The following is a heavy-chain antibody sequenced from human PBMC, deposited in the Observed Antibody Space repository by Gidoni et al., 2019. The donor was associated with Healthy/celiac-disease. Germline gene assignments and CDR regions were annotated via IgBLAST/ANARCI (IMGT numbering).Heavy chain of an antibody. CDR3: ARIQWLPRIGAFDY. CDR2: IDWDDDK. Sequence: QVTLRESGPALVNPTQPLPLPCTFSGFSLITSGMCVSWIRQPPGKALEWLALIDWDDDKYYSTSLKTRLTISKDTSKNQVVLTRTNMDPVDTATYYCARIQWLPRIGAFDYWGQGTLGTVSS. D-gene: IGHD6-19*01. V-gene: IGHV2-70*01. J-gene: IGHJ4*02. CDR1: GFSLITSGMC.